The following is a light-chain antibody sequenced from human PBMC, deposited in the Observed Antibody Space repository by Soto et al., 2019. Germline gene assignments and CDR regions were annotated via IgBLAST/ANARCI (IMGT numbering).Light chain of an antibody. CDR1: SSDVGAYNY. Sequence: QSALTQPRSVSGSPGQPVTISCTGTSSDVGAYNYVSWYQQHPGKAPKIMIYDVSKRPSGVPDRFSGSKSGNTASLTISGLQAEDEADYYCCSYAGAYILIFGGGTKVTVL. CDR2: DVS. J-gene: IGLJ2*01. CDR3: CSYAGAYILI. V-gene: IGLV2-11*01.